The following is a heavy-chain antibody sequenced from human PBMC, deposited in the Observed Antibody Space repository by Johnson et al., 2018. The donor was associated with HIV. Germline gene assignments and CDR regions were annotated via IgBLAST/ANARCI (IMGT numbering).Heavy chain of an antibody. D-gene: IGHD3-16*01. CDR2: VTGTGGDT. CDR1: GFTFSSYG. J-gene: IGHJ3*02. CDR3: ASQVRGLRLGVDAFDI. Sequence: VQLVESGGGVVQPGGSLRLSCAASGFTFSSYGMSWVRQAPGKGLEWVSGVTGTGGDTYYAESVKGRFPISRDNSKNTLYLQMNKLRAEDTAVYFCASQVRGLRLGVDAFDIWGQGTMVTVSS. V-gene: IGHV3-23*04.